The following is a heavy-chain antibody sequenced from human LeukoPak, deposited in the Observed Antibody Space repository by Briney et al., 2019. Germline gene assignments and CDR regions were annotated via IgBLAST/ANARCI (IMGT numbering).Heavy chain of an antibody. CDR3: ARDLEWLGYYYYYYMDV. V-gene: IGHV3-23*01. Sequence: GGSLRLSCAASGFTFSSYAMSWVRQAPGKGLEWVSGISWNSGRIGYADSVKGRFTISRDNSKNTLYLQMNSLRAEDTAVYYCARDLEWLGYYYYYYMDVWGKGTTVTVSS. J-gene: IGHJ6*03. CDR2: ISWNSGRI. CDR1: GFTFSSYA. D-gene: IGHD6-19*01.